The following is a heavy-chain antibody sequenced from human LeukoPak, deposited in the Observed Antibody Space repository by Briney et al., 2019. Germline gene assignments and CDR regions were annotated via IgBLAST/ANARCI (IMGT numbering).Heavy chain of an antibody. V-gene: IGHV3-23*01. D-gene: IGHD5-24*01. CDR1: GFTFSDYA. J-gene: IGHJ4*02. CDR2: ISGSGGSI. Sequence: GGSLRLSCTASGFTFSDYAMSWVRQTPGKGLEWVSGISGSGGSIRYADSVKGRFIISRDNSKNTLYLQMNSLRAEDTAVYYCAKGGDGYNYYFDYWGQETLVTVSS. CDR3: AKGGDGYNYYFDY.